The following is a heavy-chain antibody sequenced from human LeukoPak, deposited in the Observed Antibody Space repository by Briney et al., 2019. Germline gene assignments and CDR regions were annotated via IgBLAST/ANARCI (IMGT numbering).Heavy chain of an antibody. CDR1: DYPFTGSV. CDR3: ARGRPGDYFDY. V-gene: IGHV1-2*02. CDR2: INPNGGGT. J-gene: IGHJ4*02. D-gene: IGHD6-25*01. Sequence: ASLKVSCKASDYPFTGSVMLSARQAPRQRLEWMGCINPNGGGTSYFQNFQGRVTMTRDTSISTAYMDLSRLRSDDTAVYYCARGRPGDYFDYWGQGTLVTVSS.